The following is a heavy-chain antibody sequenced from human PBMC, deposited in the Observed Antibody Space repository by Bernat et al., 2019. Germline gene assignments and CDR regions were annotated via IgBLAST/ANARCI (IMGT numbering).Heavy chain of an antibody. CDR1: GFSLITSGVG. CDR3: GNEEVSSSWYGGWFDP. Sequence: QITLKESGPTLVKPTQTLTPTCTFSGFSLITSGVGVGWIRQPPGKALEWLAVIYWDGDKRYSPSLKSRLPITKDTSKNQVVLTMTNMDPVDTATYYCGNEEVSSSWYGGWFDPWGQGTLVTV. CDR2: IYWDGDK. J-gene: IGHJ5*02. V-gene: IGHV2-5*02. D-gene: IGHD6-13*01.